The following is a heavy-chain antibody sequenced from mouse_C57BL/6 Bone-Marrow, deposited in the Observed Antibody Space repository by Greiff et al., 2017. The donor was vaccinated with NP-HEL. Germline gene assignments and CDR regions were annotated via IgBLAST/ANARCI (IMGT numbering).Heavy chain of an antibody. Sequence: SGPELVKPGASVKISCKASGYAFSSSWMNWVKQRPGKGLEWIGRIYPGDGDTNYNGKFKGKATLTADKSSSTAYMQLSSLTSEDSAVYFCARSLLLLMFAYWGQGTLVTVSA. CDR3: ARSLLLLMFAY. J-gene: IGHJ3*01. CDR2: IYPGDGDT. CDR1: GYAFSSSW. V-gene: IGHV1-82*01. D-gene: IGHD1-1*01.